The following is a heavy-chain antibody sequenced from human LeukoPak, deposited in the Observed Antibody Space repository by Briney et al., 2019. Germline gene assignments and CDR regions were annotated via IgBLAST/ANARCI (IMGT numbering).Heavy chain of an antibody. Sequence: SETLSLTCTVSGYSISSGYYWGWIRQPPGKGLEWIGSIYHSGSTYSNPSLKSRVTISVDTSKNQFSLKLSSVTAADTAVYYCARDRGSYYVHDAFDIWGQGTMVTVSS. V-gene: IGHV4-38-2*02. CDR1: GYSISSGYY. CDR3: ARDRGSYYVHDAFDI. J-gene: IGHJ3*02. CDR2: IYHSGST. D-gene: IGHD1-26*01.